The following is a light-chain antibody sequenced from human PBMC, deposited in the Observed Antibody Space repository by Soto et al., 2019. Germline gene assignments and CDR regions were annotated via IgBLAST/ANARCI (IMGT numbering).Light chain of an antibody. Sequence: QSALTQPASVSGSPGQSITISCTGTSSAFGTYNYVSWYQQHPGKAPKLMIYDVSDRPSGVSNRFSGSKSGNTASLTISGLQAEDEADDYCSSYTSSSTLVFGGGTQLTVL. CDR1: SSAFGTYNY. J-gene: IGLJ2*01. CDR3: SSYTSSSTLV. CDR2: DVS. V-gene: IGLV2-14*03.